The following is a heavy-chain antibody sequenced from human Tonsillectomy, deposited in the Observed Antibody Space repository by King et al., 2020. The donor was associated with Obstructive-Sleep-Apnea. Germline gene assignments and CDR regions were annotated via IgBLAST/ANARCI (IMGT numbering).Heavy chain of an antibody. CDR3: ARARSSWFIDY. CDR2: IKQHGSEE. Sequence: VQLVESGGGLVQPGGSLRLSCAASGFTFNSYWMTWVRQAPGKGLEWVANIKQHGSEEYYVDSVKGRFTISRDNAKNSLSLQLNSLRVEDTAVYYCARARSSWFIDYWGQGTLVTVSS. CDR1: GFTFNSYW. J-gene: IGHJ4*02. V-gene: IGHV3-7*03. D-gene: IGHD6-13*01.